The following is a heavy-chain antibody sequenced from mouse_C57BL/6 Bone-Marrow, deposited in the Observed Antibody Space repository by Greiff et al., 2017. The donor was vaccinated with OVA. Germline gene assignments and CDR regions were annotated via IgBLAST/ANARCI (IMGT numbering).Heavy chain of an antibody. Sequence: VQLQQPGAELVRPGASVKVSCTASGYNFNDYYMHWVKQRPDQGLEWIGRIHPSDGDTEYASKFQGKATITADTSSNTAYLQLSSLTSEDTAVYYCTSYGPFDYWGQGTTLTVSS. J-gene: IGHJ2*01. CDR2: IHPSDGDT. D-gene: IGHD1-1*02. CDR1: GYNFNDYY. V-gene: IGHV14-1*01. CDR3: TSYGPFDY.